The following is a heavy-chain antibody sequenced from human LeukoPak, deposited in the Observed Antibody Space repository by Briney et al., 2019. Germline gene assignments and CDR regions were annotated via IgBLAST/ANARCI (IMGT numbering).Heavy chain of an antibody. V-gene: IGHV4-30-2*01. J-gene: IGHJ4*02. Sequence: PSQTLSLTCAVSGGSISSGGYSWSWIRQPPGKGLEWIGYIYHSGSTYYNPSLKSRVTISVDRSKNQFSLKLSSVTAADTAVYYCARGVGSSWSEFDYWGQGTLVTVSS. CDR1: GGSISSGGYS. CDR3: ARGVGSSWSEFDY. D-gene: IGHD6-13*01. CDR2: IYHSGST.